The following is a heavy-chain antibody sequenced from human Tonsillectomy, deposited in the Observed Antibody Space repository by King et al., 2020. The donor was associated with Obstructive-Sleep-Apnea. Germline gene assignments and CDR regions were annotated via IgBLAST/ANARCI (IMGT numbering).Heavy chain of an antibody. J-gene: IGHJ4*02. D-gene: IGHD1-14*01. CDR3: ARDESRSYHKGGSDY. Sequence: VQLVESGGGVVQPGRSLRLSCAASGFTFRSYGFHWVRQAPGKGLEWVAFISFDDGTKKYYADSVKGRFTVSRDNSKNTLYLQMNTLGPEDTALYSCARDESRSYHKGGSDYWGQGTLVTVSS. CDR1: GFTFRSYG. CDR2: ISFDDGTKK. V-gene: IGHV3-30*04.